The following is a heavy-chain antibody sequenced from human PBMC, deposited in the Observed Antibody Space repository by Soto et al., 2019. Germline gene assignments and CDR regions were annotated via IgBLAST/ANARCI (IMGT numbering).Heavy chain of an antibody. CDR3: ARSAYTSMIKVAFDY. CDR1: GFTFRSYA. CDR2: ISYDGNNK. Sequence: GGSLRLSCAASGFTFRSYAMHWVRQAPGKGLEWVAVISYDGNNKYYADSVQGRFTLSRDNSKNTLYLLMDSLRIEDSAVYFCARSAYTSMIKVAFDYWGQGTLVTVSS. V-gene: IGHV3-30-3*01. D-gene: IGHD5-18*01. J-gene: IGHJ4*02.